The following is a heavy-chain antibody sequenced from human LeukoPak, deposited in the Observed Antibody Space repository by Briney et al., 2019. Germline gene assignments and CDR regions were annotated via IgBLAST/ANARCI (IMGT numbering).Heavy chain of an antibody. Sequence: SETLSLTCSVSGGSISSSSFYWGWIRQPPGKGLEWIGSSYYSGSTYYNPSLKSRITISVDTSKNQFSLKLSSVTAADTAVYYCVAMDVWGQGTTVTVSS. CDR3: VAMDV. J-gene: IGHJ6*02. V-gene: IGHV4-39*01. CDR2: SYYSGST. CDR1: GGSISSSSFY.